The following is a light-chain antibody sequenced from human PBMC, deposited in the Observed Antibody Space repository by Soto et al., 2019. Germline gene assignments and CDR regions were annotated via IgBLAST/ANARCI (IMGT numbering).Light chain of an antibody. V-gene: IGKV1-5*01. CDR2: DAS. CDR1: QSINNW. J-gene: IGKJ4*01. Sequence: DIQMTQSPSTLSASVGDRVTITCRASQSINNWLAWYQQKPGKAPKFLIYDASNLESGVPSRFSGSASGTEFTLTISSLQPDDLATYYCQQYDNYPLTFGGGTKVDI. CDR3: QQYDNYPLT.